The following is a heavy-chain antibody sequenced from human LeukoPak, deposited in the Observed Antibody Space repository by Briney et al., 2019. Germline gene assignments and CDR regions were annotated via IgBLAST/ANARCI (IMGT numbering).Heavy chain of an antibody. CDR1: GFTFSSYA. J-gene: IGHJ4*02. CDR3: AKFGHASVDYSFDY. D-gene: IGHD4/OR15-4a*01. Sequence: GGSLRLSCAASGFTFSSYAMSWVRQAPGKGLEWVSAIGGSGGSTYYADSVKGRFTISRDNSKNTLYLQMNSLRAEDTAVYYCAKFGHASVDYSFDYWGQGTLVTVSS. V-gene: IGHV3-23*01. CDR2: IGGSGGST.